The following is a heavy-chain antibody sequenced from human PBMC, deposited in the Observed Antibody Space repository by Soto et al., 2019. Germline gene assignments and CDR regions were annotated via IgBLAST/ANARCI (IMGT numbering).Heavy chain of an antibody. CDR2: IYKSATT. D-gene: IGHD2-15*01. Sequence: SETLSLTCSVSGDSISSVDYFWAWIRQPPGQALEYIGYIYKSATTYYNPSFESRVAISLDMSKSQFSLNVTSVTAADTAVYFCARGRYCLTGRCFPNWFDSWGQGTLVTVSS. CDR1: GDSISSVDYF. CDR3: ARGRYCLTGRCFPNWFDS. V-gene: IGHV4-30-4*01. J-gene: IGHJ5*01.